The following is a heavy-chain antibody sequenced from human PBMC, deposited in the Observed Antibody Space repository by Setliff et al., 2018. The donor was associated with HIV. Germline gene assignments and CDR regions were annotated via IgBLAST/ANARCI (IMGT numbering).Heavy chain of an antibody. D-gene: IGHD1-7*01. CDR1: SDSISSGSYY. V-gene: IGHV4-61*09. Sequence: SETLSLTCSVSSDSISSGSYYWSWIRQPAGKGLEWIGHIHTTGSITYNPSLRSRVTISLDTSKNQFSLKLTSVTAADTAVYYCARGDGTKYYYYYYMDVWGKGTTVTVSS. J-gene: IGHJ6*03. CDR3: ARGDGTKYYYYYYMDV. CDR2: IHTTGSI.